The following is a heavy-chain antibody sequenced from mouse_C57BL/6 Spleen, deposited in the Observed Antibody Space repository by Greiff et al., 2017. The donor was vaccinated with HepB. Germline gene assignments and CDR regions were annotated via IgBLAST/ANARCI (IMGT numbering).Heavy chain of an antibody. CDR3: ARSTWTYYGSSLYYAMDY. CDR2: INPNNGGT. CDR1: GYTFTDYN. V-gene: IGHV1-22*01. D-gene: IGHD1-1*01. Sequence: EVQLVESGPELVKPGASVKMSCKASGYTFTDYNMHWVKQSHGKSLEWIGYINPNNGGTSYNQKFKGKATLTVNKSSSTAYMELRSLTSEDSAVYYCARSTWTYYGSSLYYAMDYWGQGTSVTVSS. J-gene: IGHJ4*01.